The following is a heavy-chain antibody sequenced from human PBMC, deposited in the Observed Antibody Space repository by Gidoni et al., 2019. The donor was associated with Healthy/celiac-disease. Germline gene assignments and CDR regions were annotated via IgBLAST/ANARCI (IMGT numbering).Heavy chain of an antibody. CDR3: ARNPYYYDSSGYFDY. CDR1: VCSILHCGYY. J-gene: IGHJ4*02. CDR2: IYYSGST. D-gene: IGHD3-22*01. Sequence: QVQLQESGPGLLKPSQTLSLPCTVSVCSILHCGYYWSWIRQHPGKGLEWIGYIYYSGSTYYNPSLKSRVIISVDTSKNQFSLKLSSVTAADTAVYYCARNPYYYDSSGYFDYWGQGTLVTVSA. V-gene: IGHV4-31*03.